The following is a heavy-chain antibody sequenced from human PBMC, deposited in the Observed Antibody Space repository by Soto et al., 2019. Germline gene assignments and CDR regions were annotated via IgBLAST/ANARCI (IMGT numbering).Heavy chain of an antibody. V-gene: IGHV3-23*01. Sequence: GGSLRLSCAASVFTFSSYAMNWVRQAPGKGLEWISVISNSGHSAYYADSVKGRFTISRDNSKNTLYLQIKSLRAEDTAAYYCAKGGPTFLNWFGPWGQGTLVTVSS. D-gene: IGHD5-12*01. CDR2: ISNSGHSA. CDR3: AKGGPTFLNWFGP. CDR1: VFTFSSYA. J-gene: IGHJ5*02.